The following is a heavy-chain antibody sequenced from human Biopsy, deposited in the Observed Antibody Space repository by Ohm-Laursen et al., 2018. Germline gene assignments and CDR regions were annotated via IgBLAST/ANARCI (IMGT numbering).Heavy chain of an antibody. D-gene: IGHD2-8*01. CDR2: IYTGGTT. CDR3: ARHHCANGVCLGVYFDY. CDR1: GFTVRNKY. Sequence: SLRLSCLASGFTVRNKYMSWVRQAPGKGLEWVSVIYTGGTTHYADSVRGRFTISRDNSKNTLYLQMNSLRAEDTAVYYCARHHCANGVCLGVYFDYWGQGTLVTVSS. J-gene: IGHJ4*02. V-gene: IGHV3-53*01.